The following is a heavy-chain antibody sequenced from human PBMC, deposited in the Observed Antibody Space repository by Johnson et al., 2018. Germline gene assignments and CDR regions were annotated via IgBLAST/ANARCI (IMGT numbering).Heavy chain of an antibody. J-gene: IGHJ3*01. Sequence: QVQLVESGAEVKKPGSSVKVSCKASGGTFSTSSINWIRQAPGRGLVWMGGIIPVLGSPNYSQKFQGRVTISADESTSTGFMELTSLRSDDTAVYYCARMVRDAFDVWGPGTTVTVSS. CDR1: GGTFSTSS. D-gene: IGHD2-21*01. V-gene: IGHV1-69*01. CDR3: ARMVRDAFDV. CDR2: IIPVLGSP.